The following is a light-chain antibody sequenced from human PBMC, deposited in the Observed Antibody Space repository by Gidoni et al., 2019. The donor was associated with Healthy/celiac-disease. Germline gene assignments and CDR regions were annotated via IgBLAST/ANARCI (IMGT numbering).Light chain of an antibody. CDR3: QKYNSYPWT. V-gene: IGKV1-5*03. CDR2: KAS. CDR1: QSISSW. J-gene: IGKJ1*01. Sequence: DIQMTQSPSTLSASVGDRVTITCRASQSISSWLAWYQQKPGKAPKLLIYKASSLESGVPSRFSGSGSGTEFTLTISSLQTDDFATYYCQKYNSYPWTFGQXTKVEIK.